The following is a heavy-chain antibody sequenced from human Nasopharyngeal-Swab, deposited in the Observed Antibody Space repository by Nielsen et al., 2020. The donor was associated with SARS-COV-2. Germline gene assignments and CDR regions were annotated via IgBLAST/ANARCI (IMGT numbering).Heavy chain of an antibody. V-gene: IGHV4-34*01. J-gene: IGHJ4*02. Sequence: WIRQPPGKGLEWIGEINHSGSTNYNPSLKSRVTISVDTSKNQFSLKLSSVTAADTAVYCCARGFPGAAAGTDYWGQGTLVTVSS. CDR3: ARGFPGAAAGTDY. CDR2: INHSGST. D-gene: IGHD6-13*01.